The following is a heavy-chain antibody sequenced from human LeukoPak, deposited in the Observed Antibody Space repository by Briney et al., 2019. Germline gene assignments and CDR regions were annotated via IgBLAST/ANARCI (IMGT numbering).Heavy chain of an antibody. Sequence: SETLSLTCTVSGGSIRSSSDYWGWIRQPPGEWLEWIVTIYYNGGTHPKPSLKSRVTIYVDTSNNQFSLTLSSVTDAHTAVYYCARDARLGATTGSGYWGQGTLVTVSS. CDR1: GGSIRSSSDY. V-gene: IGHV4-39*01. CDR3: ARDARLGATTGSGY. D-gene: IGHD1-26*01. CDR2: IYYNGGT. J-gene: IGHJ4*02.